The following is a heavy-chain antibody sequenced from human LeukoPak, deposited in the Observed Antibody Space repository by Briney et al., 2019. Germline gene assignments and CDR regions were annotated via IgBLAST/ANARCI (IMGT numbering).Heavy chain of an antibody. Sequence: GGSLRLSCAASGFTFSNAWMSWVRQPPGKGLEWVSAIGLGHDTYYADTVKGRFTISRDNSKDTLFLRMNSLSADDTAIYYCAKGFYGSGSSYFDAWGQGTLVSVSS. V-gene: IGHV3-23*01. CDR2: IGLGHDT. J-gene: IGHJ4*02. CDR3: AKGFYGSGSSYFDA. CDR1: GFTFSNAW. D-gene: IGHD3-10*01.